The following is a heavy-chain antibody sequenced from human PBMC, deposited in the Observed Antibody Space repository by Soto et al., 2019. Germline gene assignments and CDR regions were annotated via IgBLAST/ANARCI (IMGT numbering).Heavy chain of an antibody. CDR1: GGSLNNYY. CDR2: IYTVGST. J-gene: IGHJ4*02. Sequence: QVQLQESGPRLVKPSETLSLTCTVSGGSLNNYYWSWIRQPAGKGLEWIGRIYTVGSTNYNPSLKSRVTMSIDTSKNQFSLRLTSVTAADTAVYYCARVRGGGPFDDWGQGTLVTVSS. D-gene: IGHD1-26*01. CDR3: ARVRGGGPFDD. V-gene: IGHV4-4*07.